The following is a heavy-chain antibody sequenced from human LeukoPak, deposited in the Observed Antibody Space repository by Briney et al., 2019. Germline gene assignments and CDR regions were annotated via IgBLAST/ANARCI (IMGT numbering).Heavy chain of an antibody. CDR3: ARLGVKVAATIDY. Sequence: GASVKVSCKASGYTFTSYDINWVRQATGQGLEWMGWMNPNSGNTGYAQKFQGRVTITRDTSISTAYMELSRLRSDDTAVYYCARLGVKVAATIDYWGQGTLVTVSS. CDR1: GYTFTSYD. D-gene: IGHD2-15*01. J-gene: IGHJ4*02. CDR2: MNPNSGNT. V-gene: IGHV1-8*03.